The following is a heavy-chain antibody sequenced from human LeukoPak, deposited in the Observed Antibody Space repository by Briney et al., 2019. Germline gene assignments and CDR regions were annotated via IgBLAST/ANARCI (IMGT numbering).Heavy chain of an antibody. D-gene: IGHD2-2*01. CDR1: GYSISSGYL. Sequence: NPSETLSLTCVVSGYSISSGYLWAWIRQSPGKGLEWIGSIYHSGSAHYNPLFKSRVTISLETSKNQFSLKLFSVTAADAAVYYCARDPRWLTPDCTSTSCYENYFDPWGQGTLVTVSS. J-gene: IGHJ5*02. V-gene: IGHV4-38-2*02. CDR2: IYHSGSA. CDR3: ARDPRWLTPDCTSTSCYENYFDP.